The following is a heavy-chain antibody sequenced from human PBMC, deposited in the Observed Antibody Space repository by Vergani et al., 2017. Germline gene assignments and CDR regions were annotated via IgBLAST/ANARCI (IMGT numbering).Heavy chain of an antibody. CDR1: GGTFSSYT. V-gene: IGHV1-69*02. Sequence: QVQLVQSGAEVKKPGSSVKVSCKASGGTFSSYTISWVRQAPGQGLEWMGRIIPILGIANYAQKFQGRVTITADKSTSTAYMELSSLRSEDTAAYYCASAVVTDYYYYGMDVWGQGTTVTVSS. J-gene: IGHJ6*02. CDR2: IIPILGIA. D-gene: IGHD4-23*01. CDR3: ASAVVTDYYYYGMDV.